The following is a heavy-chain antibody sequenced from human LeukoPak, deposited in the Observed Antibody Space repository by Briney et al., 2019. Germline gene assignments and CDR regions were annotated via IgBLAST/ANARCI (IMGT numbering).Heavy chain of an antibody. Sequence: SETLSLTCPVSGGSVNSGSYYWSWIRQPPGKRLEWIGYIYYNGNTKYNPSLKSRVTISVDTSKNQFSLKLSSVTAADTAVYYCARASVTAQSFDYWGQGTLATVSS. D-gene: IGHD4-17*01. CDR2: IYYNGNT. V-gene: IGHV4-61*01. J-gene: IGHJ4*02. CDR3: ARASVTAQSFDY. CDR1: GGSVNSGSYY.